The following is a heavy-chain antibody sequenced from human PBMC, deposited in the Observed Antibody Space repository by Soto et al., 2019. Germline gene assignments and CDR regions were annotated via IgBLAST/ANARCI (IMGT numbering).Heavy chain of an antibody. CDR3: ARSITGTTFDP. J-gene: IGHJ5*02. V-gene: IGHV4-59*01. CDR2: IYYSGST. Sequence: SETLSLTCTVSGGSISSYYWSWIRQPPGKGLEWIGYIYYSGSTNYNPSLKSRVTISVDTSKNQFSLKLSSVTAADTAVYYCARSITGTTFDPWGQGTLVTVSS. D-gene: IGHD1-7*01. CDR1: GGSISSYY.